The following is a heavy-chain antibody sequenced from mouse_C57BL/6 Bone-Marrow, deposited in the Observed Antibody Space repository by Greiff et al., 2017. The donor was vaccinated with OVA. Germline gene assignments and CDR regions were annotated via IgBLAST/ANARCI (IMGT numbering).Heavy chain of an antibody. D-gene: IGHD1-1*01. CDR2: INPSSGYT. J-gene: IGHJ2*01. CDR1: GYTFTSYW. CDR3: ARYYGSSFDY. Sequence: LQESGAELAKPGASVKLSCKASGYTFTSYWMHWVKQRPGQGLEWIGYINPSSGYTKYNQKFKAKATLTADKSSSTAYMQLSRLTYEDSAGYYCARYYGSSFDYWGQGTTLTVSS. V-gene: IGHV1-7*01.